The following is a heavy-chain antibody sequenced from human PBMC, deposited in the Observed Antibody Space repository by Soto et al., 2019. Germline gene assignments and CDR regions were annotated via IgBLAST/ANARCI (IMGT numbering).Heavy chain of an antibody. Sequence: APLKGSRKASCFTLSSPCISWVRPAPGQGLEWMGWISTYNGDTNDAPKFQDRVTMTIDRSTSTAYMELRSLRSDDAAVYYCARAGAAPYYYYGMDVWGQGTRVTGSS. J-gene: IGHJ6*02. CDR2: ISTYNGDT. V-gene: IGHV1-18*01. D-gene: IGHD2-15*01. CDR3: ARAGAAPYYYYGMDV. CDR1: CFTLSSPC.